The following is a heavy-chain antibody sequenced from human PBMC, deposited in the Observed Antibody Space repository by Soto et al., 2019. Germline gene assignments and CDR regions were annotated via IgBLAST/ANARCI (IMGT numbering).Heavy chain of an antibody. J-gene: IGHJ6*02. D-gene: IGHD6-19*01. CDR2: TYYRSKWYN. CDR3: ARESLGSGWYPYYYGMDV. CDR1: RDSVSSNSAA. V-gene: IGHV6-1*01. Sequence: PSQTLSLTCAISRDSVSSNSAAWNWIRQSPSRGLEWLGRTYYRSKWYNDYAVSVKSRITINPDTSKNQFSLQLNSVTPEDTAAYYCARESLGSGWYPYYYGMDVWGQGTTVTVSS.